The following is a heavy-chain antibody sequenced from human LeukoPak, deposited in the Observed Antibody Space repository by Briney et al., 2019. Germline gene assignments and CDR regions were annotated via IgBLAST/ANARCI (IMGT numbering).Heavy chain of an antibody. Sequence: SETLSFTCAVSGGSFSGYYWSWIRQPPGKGLEWIGEINHSGSTDYNPSLKSRVTISLDTSKNQFSLKLSSVTAADTAVYYCATAGHRIAARPDRPRSNWFDPWGQGTLVTVSS. V-gene: IGHV4-34*01. CDR2: INHSGST. CDR3: ATAGHRIAARPDRPRSNWFDP. CDR1: GGSFSGYY. D-gene: IGHD6-6*01. J-gene: IGHJ5*02.